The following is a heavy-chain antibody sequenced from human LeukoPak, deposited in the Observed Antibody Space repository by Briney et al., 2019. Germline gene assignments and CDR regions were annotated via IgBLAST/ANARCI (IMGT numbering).Heavy chain of an antibody. CDR1: GFTFSSYA. V-gene: IGHV3-30*04. CDR3: ARVGRRGLKRWPSQGYYYMDV. J-gene: IGHJ6*03. Sequence: GGSLRPSCAASGFTFSSYAMHWVRQAPGKGLEWVAVISYDGSNKYYADSVKGRFTISRDNSKNTLYLQMNSLRAEDTAVYYCARVGRRGLKRWPSQGYYYMDVWGKGTTVTVSS. D-gene: IGHD5-24*01. CDR2: ISYDGSNK.